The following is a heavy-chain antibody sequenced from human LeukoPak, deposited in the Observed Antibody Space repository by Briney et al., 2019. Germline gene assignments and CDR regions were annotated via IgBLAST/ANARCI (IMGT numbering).Heavy chain of an antibody. CDR3: AKDRKLRFLEWLFDY. D-gene: IGHD3-3*01. CDR2: ISGSGGST. CDR1: GFTFSSYA. Sequence: GGSLRLSCAASGFTFSSYAMSWVRQAPGKGLEWVSAISGSGGSTYYADSVKGRFTISRDNSKNTLYLQMNSLRAEDTAVYYCAKDRKLRFLEWLFDYWGQGTLVTVSS. V-gene: IGHV3-23*01. J-gene: IGHJ4*02.